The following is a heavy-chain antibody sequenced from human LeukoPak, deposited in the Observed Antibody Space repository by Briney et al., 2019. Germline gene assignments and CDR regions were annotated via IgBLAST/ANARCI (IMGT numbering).Heavy chain of an antibody. CDR3: ALGLIVRRAAFDT. V-gene: IGHV1-69*05. CDR1: GGTFSSYA. Sequence: SVKVSCKASGGTFSSYAISWVRQAPGQGLEWMGGIIPIFGTANYAQKFQGRVTITTDESTSTAYMELSSLRSEDTAVYYCALGLIVRRAAFDTWGQGTMVTVSS. CDR2: IIPIFGTA. J-gene: IGHJ3*02. D-gene: IGHD3-22*01.